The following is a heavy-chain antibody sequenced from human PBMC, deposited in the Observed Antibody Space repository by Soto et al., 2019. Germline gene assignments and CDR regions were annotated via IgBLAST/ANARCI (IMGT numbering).Heavy chain of an antibody. CDR1: GFSLRTSGVG. Sequence: SGPTLVNPTQTLTLTCILSGFSLRTSGVGVGWIRQPPGKALEWLGFIYWNDDKRYSPSLKSRLTITKDTSKNQVVLTMTNMDPVDTATYYCAKSGTSGWYGWFDPWGQGTLVTVSS. CDR2: IYWNDDK. J-gene: IGHJ5*02. CDR3: AKSGTSGWYGWFDP. D-gene: IGHD6-19*01. V-gene: IGHV2-5*01.